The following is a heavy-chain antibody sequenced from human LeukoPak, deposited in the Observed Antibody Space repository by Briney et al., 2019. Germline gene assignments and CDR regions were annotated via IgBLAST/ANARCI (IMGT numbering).Heavy chain of an antibody. D-gene: IGHD5-18*01. Sequence: GGSLRLSCAASEFTFNTYSMNWVRQAPGKGLEWVSYISSSGSYIYCADSVKGRFTISRDNAKNSVYLQMNSLGAEDTAVYYCARGTVGYSYAEFDYWGQGTLVTVSS. J-gene: IGHJ4*02. V-gene: IGHV3-21*01. CDR1: EFTFNTYS. CDR3: ARGTVGYSYAEFDY. CDR2: ISSSGSYI.